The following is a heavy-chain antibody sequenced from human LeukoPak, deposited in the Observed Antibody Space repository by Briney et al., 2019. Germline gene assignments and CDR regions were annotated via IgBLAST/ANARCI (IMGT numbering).Heavy chain of an antibody. CDR1: GFIFSTYS. J-gene: IGHJ6*03. Sequence: GGSLRLSCAASGFIFSTYSMNWVRQAPGKGLEWVSYISSSSSTIYYADSVRGRFTISRDNAENSLYLQMNSLGAEDTAVYYCARDDHYNYYYMDVWGKGTTVTVSS. V-gene: IGHV3-48*01. CDR2: ISSSSSTI. CDR3: ARDDHYNYYYMDV.